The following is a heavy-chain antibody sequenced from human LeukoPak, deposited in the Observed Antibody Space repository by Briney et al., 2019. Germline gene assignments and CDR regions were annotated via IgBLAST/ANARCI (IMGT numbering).Heavy chain of an antibody. CDR1: GGSISSYY. V-gene: IGHV4-59*01. Sequence: PSETLSLTCTVPGGSISSYYWSWIRPPPRKRLEWVGYIYYSGSTTYNPSLKSRVTISVDTSKNQFSLKLSSVTAADTAVYYCARVNYYYDSSGYYYRNFDYWGQGTLVTVSS. D-gene: IGHD3-22*01. J-gene: IGHJ4*02. CDR3: ARVNYYYDSSGYYYRNFDY. CDR2: IYYSGST.